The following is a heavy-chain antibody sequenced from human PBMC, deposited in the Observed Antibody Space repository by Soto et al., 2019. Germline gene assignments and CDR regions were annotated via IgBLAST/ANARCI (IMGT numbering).Heavy chain of an antibody. Sequence: EVQLVESGGGLVQPGGSLRLSCAASGVTVSSTYMTWVRQAPGKGLEWVSFIYSGGSTSYADSVKGRFTISRDNPRNTLYLQMNSLREEDTAVYYCALDSAGGGWFDPWGQGTLVTVSS. CDR1: GVTVSSTY. CDR3: ALDSAGGGWFDP. CDR2: IYSGGST. V-gene: IGHV3-66*01. J-gene: IGHJ5*02. D-gene: IGHD2-15*01.